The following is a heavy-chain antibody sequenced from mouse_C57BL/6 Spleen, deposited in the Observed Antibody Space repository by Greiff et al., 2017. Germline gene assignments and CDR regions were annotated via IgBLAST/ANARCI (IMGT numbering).Heavy chain of an antibody. Sequence: VQLQQSGAELARPGASVKLSCKASGYTFTSSGISWVKQRTGQGLEWIGEIYPRSGNTYYNEKFKGKATLTADKSSSTAYMELRSLTSEDSAVYFCAREVDGYYEAYWGQGTLVTVSA. CDR1: GYTFTSSG. D-gene: IGHD2-3*01. V-gene: IGHV1-81*01. J-gene: IGHJ3*01. CDR2: IYPRSGNT. CDR3: AREVDGYYEAY.